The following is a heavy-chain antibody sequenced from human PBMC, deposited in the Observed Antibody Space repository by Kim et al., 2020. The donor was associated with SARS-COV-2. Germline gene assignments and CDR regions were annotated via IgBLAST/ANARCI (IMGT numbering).Heavy chain of an antibody. V-gene: IGHV3-30*15. Sequence: GRFTISRDNSKNTLYLQMSSLRAEDTAVYYCARDAYSYGSMYYYYYGMDVWGQETTVTVSS. CDR3: ARDAYSYGSMYYYYYGMDV. D-gene: IGHD5-18*01. J-gene: IGHJ6*02.